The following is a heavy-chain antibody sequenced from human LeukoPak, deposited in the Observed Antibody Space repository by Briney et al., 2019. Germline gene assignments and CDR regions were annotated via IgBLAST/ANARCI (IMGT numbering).Heavy chain of an antibody. Sequence: GGSLRLSCAASGFTFSSYSMNWVRQAPGKGLEWVSSISSSSSYIYYADSVKGRFTIPRDNAKNSLYLQMNSLRAEDTAVYYCARVAYGAQAFDIWGQGTMVTVSS. CDR1: GFTFSSYS. J-gene: IGHJ3*02. CDR3: ARVAYGAQAFDI. D-gene: IGHD4-17*01. CDR2: ISSSSSYI. V-gene: IGHV3-21*01.